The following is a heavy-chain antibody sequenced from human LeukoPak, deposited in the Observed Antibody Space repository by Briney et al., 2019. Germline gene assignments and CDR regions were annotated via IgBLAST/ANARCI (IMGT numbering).Heavy chain of an antibody. V-gene: IGHV3-23*01. Sequence: GGSLRLSCAASGFTFSSYAMSWVRQAPGKGLEWVSAIIGSGGSPYYADSVKGRFTISRDSSKNTLYLQMNSLRAEDTAVYYCAKGLDYDSSGSDYWGQGTLVTVSS. J-gene: IGHJ4*02. CDR1: GFTFSSYA. CDR3: AKGLDYDSSGSDY. D-gene: IGHD3-22*01. CDR2: IIGSGGSP.